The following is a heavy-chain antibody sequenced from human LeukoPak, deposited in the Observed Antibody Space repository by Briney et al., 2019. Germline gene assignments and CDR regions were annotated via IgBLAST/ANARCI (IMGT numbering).Heavy chain of an antibody. D-gene: IGHD2-21*01. CDR1: GGSISSGSYY. CDR3: ARGLDP. CDR2: IYTSGST. V-gene: IGHV4-61*02. J-gene: IGHJ5*02. Sequence: SETLSLTCTVSGGSISSGSYYWSWIRQPAGKGLEWIGRIYTSGSTNYNPSLKSRVTISVDTSKNQFSLKLSSVTAADTAVYYCARGLDPWGQGTLVTVSS.